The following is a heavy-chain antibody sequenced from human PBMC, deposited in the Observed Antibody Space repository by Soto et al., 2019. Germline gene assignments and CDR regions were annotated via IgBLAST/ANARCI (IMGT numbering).Heavy chain of an antibody. Sequence: SVTLSLHRTVTGDSTSRYSRLLGCILLQKGKGLEWIGSVYYSGSTYYNPSLKSRVTISIDASKNQFSLNLNSVTATDTAVYYCARHRGPTGPNYWGQGTLVTVS. J-gene: IGHJ4*02. D-gene: IGHD3-10*01. CDR2: VYYSGST. V-gene: IGHV4-39*01. CDR1: GDSTSRYSRL. CDR3: ARHRGPTGPNY.